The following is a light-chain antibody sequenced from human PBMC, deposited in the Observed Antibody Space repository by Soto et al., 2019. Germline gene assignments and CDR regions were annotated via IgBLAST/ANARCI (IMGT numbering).Light chain of an antibody. Sequence: QSALTQPASVSGSPGQSITISCTGTSSDVGAYNFVSWYQQHPGKAPKLMIYEVSNRPSGVSDRFSGSKSGNTASLTISGLQAEDEADYYCSSYTSSITVEFGGGTKLTVL. V-gene: IGLV2-14*01. CDR3: SSYTSSITVE. CDR2: EVS. J-gene: IGLJ2*01. CDR1: SSDVGAYNF.